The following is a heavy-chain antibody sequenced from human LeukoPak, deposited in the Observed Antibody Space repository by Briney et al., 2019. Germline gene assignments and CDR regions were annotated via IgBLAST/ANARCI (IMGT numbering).Heavy chain of an antibody. CDR3: ARDEDYGIFVNVDY. CDR1: GYSFVLCG. D-gene: IGHD4-17*01. Sequence: GASVKVSCKASGYSFVLCGISWVRQAPGQGPEWMGWISTYNGNTKYAEKFQGRVTMTTDTPTSTAYMELRSLRSDDTAVYYCARDEDYGIFVNVDYWGQGTLVTVSS. V-gene: IGHV1-18*01. J-gene: IGHJ4*02. CDR2: ISTYNGNT.